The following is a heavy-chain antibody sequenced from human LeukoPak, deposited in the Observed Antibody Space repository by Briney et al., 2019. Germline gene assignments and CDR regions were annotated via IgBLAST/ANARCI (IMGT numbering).Heavy chain of an antibody. V-gene: IGHV3-23*01. D-gene: IGHD3-9*01. CDR2: ISGSGGST. CDR1: GFTFSSYA. CDR3: AKTLYYDILPGYYVN. Sequence: GGSLRLSCAASGFTFSSYAMNWVRQAPGKGLEWVSVISGSGGSTYYADSVKGRFTISIDNSKSTLYLQMSSLRADDTAIYYCAKTLYYDILPGYYVNWGQGILVTVSS. J-gene: IGHJ4*02.